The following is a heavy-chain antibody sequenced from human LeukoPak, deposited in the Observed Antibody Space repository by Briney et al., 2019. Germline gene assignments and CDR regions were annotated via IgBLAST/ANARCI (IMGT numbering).Heavy chain of an antibody. D-gene: IGHD2-2*01. CDR3: ARGSRGPVVPAAIRRTHWFDP. Sequence: NPSETLSLTCTVSGGSISSGDYYWSWIRQPPGKGLEWIGYIYYSGSTYYNPSLKSRVTISVDTSKNQFSLKLSSVTAADTAVYYCARGSRGPVVPAAIRRTHWFDPWGQGTLVTVSS. J-gene: IGHJ5*02. V-gene: IGHV4-30-4*01. CDR1: GGSISSGDYY. CDR2: IYYSGST.